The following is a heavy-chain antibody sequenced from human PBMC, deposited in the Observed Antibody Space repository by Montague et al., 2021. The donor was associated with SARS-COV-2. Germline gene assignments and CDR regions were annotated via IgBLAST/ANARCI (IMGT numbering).Heavy chain of an antibody. CDR3: AKASQVFLLGQFARDAFDI. J-gene: IGHJ3*02. Sequence: SLRLSCAASGFTFNNYGIHWVRQAPGKGLEWVAVISYEGSQKFFTDSVKGRFVISRDSAQRTVYLQMNSLRVEDTAVYYCAKASQVFLLGQFARDAFDIWGQGTTVSISS. D-gene: IGHD2-21*01. V-gene: IGHV3-30*18. CDR2: ISYEGSQK. CDR1: GFTFNNYG.